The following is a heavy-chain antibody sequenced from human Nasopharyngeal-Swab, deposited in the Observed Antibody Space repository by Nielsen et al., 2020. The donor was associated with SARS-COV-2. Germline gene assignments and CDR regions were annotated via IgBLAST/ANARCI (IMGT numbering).Heavy chain of an antibody. CDR2: ISAYNGNT. CDR3: ARWAGIGDYYYGMDV. CDR1: GYTFTSYG. J-gene: IGHJ6*02. Sequence: ASAKVSCKASGYTFTSYGIIWVRQAPGQGLEWMGWISAYNGNTNYAQKLQGRVTMTTDTSTSTAYMELRSLRSDDTAVYYCARWAGIGDYYYGMDVWGQGTTVTVSS. V-gene: IGHV1-18*01. D-gene: IGHD6-19*01.